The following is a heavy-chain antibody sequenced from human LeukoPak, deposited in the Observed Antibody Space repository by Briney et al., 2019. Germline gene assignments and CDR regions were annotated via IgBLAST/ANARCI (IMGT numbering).Heavy chain of an antibody. CDR3: AKAVTGYCSGGSCYFFDY. J-gene: IGHJ4*02. CDR2: ISGSGVST. D-gene: IGHD2-15*01. Sequence: GGSLRLSCAASGFNFSSYAMIWVRQAPGKGLEWVSTISGSGVSTYYADSVKGRFTISRDNSKNTLYLQIYSLRAEDTAVYYCAKAVTGYCSGGSCYFFDYWGQGTLVTVSS. CDR1: GFNFSSYA. V-gene: IGHV3-23*01.